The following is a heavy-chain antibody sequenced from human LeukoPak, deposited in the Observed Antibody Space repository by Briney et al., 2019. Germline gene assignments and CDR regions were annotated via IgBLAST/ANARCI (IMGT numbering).Heavy chain of an antibody. D-gene: IGHD6-19*01. CDR3: AKPMNSGWYPPFDY. J-gene: IGHJ4*02. CDR1: GFTFSRYG. Sequence: GGSLRLSCAASGFTFSRYGMHWVRQAPGKGLEWVAVISYDGSNNYYADSVRGRFTISRDNSKNTLYLQMNSLRAEDTAVYYCAKPMNSGWYPPFDYWGQGTLVTVSS. V-gene: IGHV3-30*18. CDR2: ISYDGSNN.